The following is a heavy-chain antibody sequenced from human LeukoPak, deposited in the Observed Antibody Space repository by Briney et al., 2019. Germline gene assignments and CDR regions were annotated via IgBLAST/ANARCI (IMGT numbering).Heavy chain of an antibody. J-gene: IGHJ4*02. CDR1: GGSISSSSYY. CDR3: ASDVPGPMAFDY. Sequence: PSETLSLTCTVSGGSISSSSYYWGWIRQPPGKGLEWIGSIYYSGSTYYNPSLKSRVTISIDTSKNQFSLKLSSVTAADTAVYYCASDVPGPMAFDYWGQGTLVTVSS. CDR2: IYYSGST. D-gene: IGHD2-8*01. V-gene: IGHV4-39*01.